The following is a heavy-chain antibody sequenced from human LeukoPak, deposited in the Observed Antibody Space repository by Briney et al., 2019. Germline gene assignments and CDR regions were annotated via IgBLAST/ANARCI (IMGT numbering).Heavy chain of an antibody. J-gene: IGHJ4*02. CDR3: ARAREKSSGLSYFDY. V-gene: IGHV1-2*02. Sequence: ASVKVSCKASGYTFTGYYMHWVRQAPGQGLEWMGWINPNSGGTNYAQKFQGRVTMTRDTSISTAYMELSRLRSDGTAVYYCARAREKSSGLSYFDYWGQGTLVTVSS. CDR1: GYTFTGYY. D-gene: IGHD6-19*01. CDR2: INPNSGGT.